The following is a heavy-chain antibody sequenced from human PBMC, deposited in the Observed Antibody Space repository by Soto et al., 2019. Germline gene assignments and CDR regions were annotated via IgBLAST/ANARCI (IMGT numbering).Heavy chain of an antibody. CDR3: AKDDGVVVAATLVDY. J-gene: IGHJ4*02. D-gene: IGHD2-15*01. CDR1: GFTFSSYA. CDR2: ISGSGGST. V-gene: IGHV3-23*01. Sequence: EVQLLESGGGLVQPGGSLRLSCAASGFTFSSYAMSWVRQAPGKGLEWVSAISGSGGSTYYAESVKGRFTICRDNSKNTLCLEMTGLGAEHTGVYYRAKDDGVVVAATLVDYGGQGTLVTVSS.